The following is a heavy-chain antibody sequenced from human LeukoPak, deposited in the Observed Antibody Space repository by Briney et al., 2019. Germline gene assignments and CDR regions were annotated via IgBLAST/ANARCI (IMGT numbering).Heavy chain of an antibody. Sequence: ASVKVSCKASGYTFTNYGISWVRQAPGQGLEWMGWSGPYNGNTNYAQKFQDRITMTTDTSTSTAYMHRRSRRSDDTAMYYCARRAPGKLAGDYWGQGTLVSVS. CDR2: SGPYNGNT. D-gene: IGHD1-1*01. CDR1: GYTFTNYG. CDR3: ARRAPGKLAGDY. V-gene: IGHV1-18*01. J-gene: IGHJ4*02.